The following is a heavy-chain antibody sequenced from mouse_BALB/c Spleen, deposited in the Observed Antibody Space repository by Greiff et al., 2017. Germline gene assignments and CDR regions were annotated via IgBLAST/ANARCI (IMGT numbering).Heavy chain of an antibody. J-gene: IGHJ4*01. CDR1: GYTFTDYN. CDR3: GYVNCLAMDY. CDR2: IYPFNGGT. V-gene: IGHV1S29*02. D-gene: IGHD2-10*02. Sequence: EVQLQQSGPELVKSGTSVKISCKASGYTFTDYNMHCVKQSHGKSLEWIGYIYPFNGGTDYNQKFKSKATMTVDESSSTEYMELRNLTSEDSAVYYCGYVNCLAMDYWGQGTSVTVSS.